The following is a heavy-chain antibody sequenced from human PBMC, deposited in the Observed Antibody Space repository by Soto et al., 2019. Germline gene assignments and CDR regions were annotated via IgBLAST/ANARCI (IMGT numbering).Heavy chain of an antibody. V-gene: IGHV4-30-4*01. CDR1: GGSISSGDYY. CDR3: ARDLNTARVY. J-gene: IGHJ4*02. CDR2: IYYSGST. Sequence: PSETLSLTCTVSGGSISSGDYYWSWIRQPPGKGLEWIGYIYYSGSTYYNPSLKSRVTISVDTSKSQFSLKLSSVTAADTAVYYCARDLNTARVYWGQGTLVTRLL. D-gene: IGHD5-18*01.